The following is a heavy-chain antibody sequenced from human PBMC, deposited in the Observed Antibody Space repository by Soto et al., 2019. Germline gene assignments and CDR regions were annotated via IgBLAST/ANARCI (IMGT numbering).Heavy chain of an antibody. CDR2: ISYDGSNK. CDR1: GFTFSSYG. CDR3: AKEDKSWYFDY. J-gene: IGHJ4*02. V-gene: IGHV3-30*18. Sequence: PGGSLRLSCAASGFTFSSYGMHWVRQAPGKGLEWVAVISYDGSNKYYADSVKGRFTISRDNSKNTLYLQMNSLRAEDTAVYYCAKEDKSWYFDYWGQGTLVTVSS. D-gene: IGHD2-15*01.